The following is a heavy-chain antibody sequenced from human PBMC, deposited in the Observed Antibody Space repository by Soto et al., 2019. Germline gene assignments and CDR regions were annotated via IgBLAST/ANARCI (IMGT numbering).Heavy chain of an antibody. CDR2: ISAYNGNT. Sequence: ASVKVSCKASGYTFTSYGISWVRQAPGQGLEWMGWISAYNGNTNYAQKLQGRVTMTTDTSTSTAYMEMRSLRSDDTAVYYCARDRGYSGYDRPPKAFDIWGQGTMVTVSS. J-gene: IGHJ3*02. D-gene: IGHD5-12*01. CDR3: ARDRGYSGYDRPPKAFDI. V-gene: IGHV1-18*01. CDR1: GYTFTSYG.